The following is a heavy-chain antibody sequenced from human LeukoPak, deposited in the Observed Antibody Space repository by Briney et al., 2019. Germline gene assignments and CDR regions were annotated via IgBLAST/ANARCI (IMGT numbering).Heavy chain of an antibody. J-gene: IGHJ4*02. Sequence: ASVKVSSKASGYTFTSYGISGVRLAPGQGLERMGWISAYNGNTNYAQKLQGRVTMTTDTSTSTAYMALRSLRSDDTAVYYCARVRGYYDSSGPRDYWGQGTLVTVSS. V-gene: IGHV1-18*01. CDR2: ISAYNGNT. CDR1: GYTFTSYG. D-gene: IGHD3-22*01. CDR3: ARVRGYYDSSGPRDY.